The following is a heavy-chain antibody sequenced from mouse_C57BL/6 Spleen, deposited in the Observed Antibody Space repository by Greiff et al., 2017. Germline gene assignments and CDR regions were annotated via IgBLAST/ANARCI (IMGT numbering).Heavy chain of an antibody. CDR2: IWSGGST. CDR1: GFSLTSYG. V-gene: IGHV2-2*01. D-gene: IGHD1-1*01. Sequence: VKLVESGPGLVQPSQSLSITCTVSGFSLTSYGVHWVRQSPGKGLEWLGVIWSGGSTNYNAAFISRLSISKDNSKSQVFFKMNSLQADDTAIYYCARVYGGSPPYFEVWGTGTTVTVSS. J-gene: IGHJ1*03. CDR3: ARVYGGSPPYFEV.